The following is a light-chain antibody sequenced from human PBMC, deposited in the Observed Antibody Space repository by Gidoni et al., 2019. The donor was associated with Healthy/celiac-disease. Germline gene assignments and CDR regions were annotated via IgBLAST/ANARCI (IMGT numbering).Light chain of an antibody. V-gene: IGLV3-27*01. Sequence: SYELTQPSSVSVSPGQTARITCSGDVLAKKYARWFQQKPGQAPVLVIYKDSERPSGIPERFSGSSSGTTVTLTISGAQVEDEADYYCYSAADKNRGVFGGGTKLTVL. J-gene: IGLJ2*01. CDR3: YSAADKNRGV. CDR2: KDS. CDR1: VLAKKY.